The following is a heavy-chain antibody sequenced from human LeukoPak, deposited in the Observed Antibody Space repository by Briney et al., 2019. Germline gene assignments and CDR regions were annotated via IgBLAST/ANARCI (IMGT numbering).Heavy chain of an antibody. V-gene: IGHV3-64*02. CDR3: ASGGLSFGDSPTNYFHH. D-gene: IGHD3-10*01. CDR2: MSGNGGGT. CDR1: GLPFGSFV. J-gene: IGHJ4*02. Sequence: GGSLRLSCAVSGLPFGSFVFHWVRQAPGKGLGYVAAMSGNGGGTYYADSVKGRFTISRDNSKDTVYLQIGSLRIEDLGLYYCASGGLSFGDSPTNYFHHWGQGPLVTVPS.